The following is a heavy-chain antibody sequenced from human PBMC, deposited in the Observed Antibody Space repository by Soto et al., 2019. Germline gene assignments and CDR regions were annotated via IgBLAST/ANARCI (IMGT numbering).Heavy chain of an antibody. CDR3: AKGPSGDKVDY. Sequence: SLANTVSRDSISNVNYCWSCIRQPPDKGLEWIGHIYNGGSTYSNPSLRSRVTISVDTSKNQFSLKLSSVSAADTAVYYCAKGPSGDKVDYWGQGTLVNVSS. J-gene: IGHJ4*02. CDR2: IYNGGST. V-gene: IGHV4-30-4*01. CDR1: RDSISNVNYC. D-gene: IGHD7-27*01.